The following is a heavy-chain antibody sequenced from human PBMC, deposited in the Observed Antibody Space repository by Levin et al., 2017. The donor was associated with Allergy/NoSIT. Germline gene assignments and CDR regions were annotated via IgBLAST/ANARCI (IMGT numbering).Heavy chain of an antibody. J-gene: IGHJ4*02. CDR3: ASFLGETSMVFDY. Sequence: SETLSLTCSVSGGSISSNSYFWGWIRQPPGKGLEWIGSIYYSGITYYNPSLKSRVTISVDTSKNQFSLKLSSVTAADTAVYYCASFLGETSMVFDYWGQGTLVTVSS. V-gene: IGHV4-39*01. D-gene: IGHD3-10*01. CDR2: IYYSGIT. CDR1: GGSISSNSYF.